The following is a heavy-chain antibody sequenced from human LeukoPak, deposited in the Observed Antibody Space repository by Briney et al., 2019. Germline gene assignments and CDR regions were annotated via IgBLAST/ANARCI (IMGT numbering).Heavy chain of an antibody. CDR2: VSGSGTTI. V-gene: IGHV3-11*01. CDR1: RFTFSDYY. CDR3: ASQYYTRGYFDY. D-gene: IGHD1-26*01. J-gene: IGHJ4*02. Sequence: GGSLRLSCAASRFTFSDYYMSWIRQAQGQGLEWVSYVSGSGTTIHYADSVKGRFSISRDNAKNSLFLQMNSLRADDTAVYYCASQYYTRGYFDYWGQGTLVTVSS.